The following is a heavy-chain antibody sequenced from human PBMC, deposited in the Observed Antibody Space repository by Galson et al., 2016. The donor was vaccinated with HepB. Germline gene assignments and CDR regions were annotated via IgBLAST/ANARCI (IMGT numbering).Heavy chain of an antibody. CDR1: GFTFSNYD. Sequence: SLRLSCAASGFTFSNYDFHWVRQTTGKGLEWASAIGTASDTYYPGSVKGRFTISRENAKNSVFLQMNSLRAEDTAVYYCVREAPLLSYDVFDMWGQGTMVTVSS. CDR2: IGTASDT. V-gene: IGHV3-13*01. CDR3: VREAPLLSYDVFDM. D-gene: IGHD2/OR15-2a*01. J-gene: IGHJ3*02.